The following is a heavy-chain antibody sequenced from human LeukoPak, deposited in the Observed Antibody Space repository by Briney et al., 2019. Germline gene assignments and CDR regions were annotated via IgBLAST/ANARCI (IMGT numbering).Heavy chain of an antibody. CDR3: ASEGGYGDDDRRFDFDY. CDR1: GFTFSSYS. D-gene: IGHD4-17*01. V-gene: IGHV3-21*01. CDR2: ISSSSSYI. J-gene: IGHJ4*02. Sequence: GGSLRLSCAASGFTFSSYSMNWVRQAPGKGLEWVSSISSSSSYIYYADSVKGRFTISRDNAKNSLYLQMNSLRAEDTAVYYCASEGGYGDDDRRFDFDYWGQGTLVTDSS.